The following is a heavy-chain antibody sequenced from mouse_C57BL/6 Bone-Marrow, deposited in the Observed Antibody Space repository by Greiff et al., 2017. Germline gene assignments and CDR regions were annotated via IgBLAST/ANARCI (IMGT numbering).Heavy chain of an antibody. Sequence: VQLQQPGAELVMPGASVKLSCKASGYTFTSYWMHWVKQRPGQGLEWIGEFDPSDSYTNYNQKFKGKSTLTVDKSSSTAYMQLSSLTSEDSAVYYCARSPRGVVAPDYWGQGTTLTVSS. CDR2: FDPSDSYT. V-gene: IGHV1-69*01. CDR3: ARSPRGVVAPDY. D-gene: IGHD1-1*01. CDR1: GYTFTSYW. J-gene: IGHJ2*01.